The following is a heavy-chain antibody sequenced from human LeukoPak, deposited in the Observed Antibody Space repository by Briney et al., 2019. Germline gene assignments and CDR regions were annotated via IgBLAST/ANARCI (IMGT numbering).Heavy chain of an antibody. D-gene: IGHD1-1*01. CDR1: GYAFTNYG. Sequence: ASVKVSCKASGYAFTNYGVGWLRLAPGQGLRWLGWISTFNGNTNYAQIVQDRVTMTTDTSTNTAYLELRSLRSDDTAVYYCARRHLIGNGYFDHWGQGTLVTASS. J-gene: IGHJ4*02. V-gene: IGHV1-18*01. CDR3: ARRHLIGNGYFDH. CDR2: ISTFNGNT.